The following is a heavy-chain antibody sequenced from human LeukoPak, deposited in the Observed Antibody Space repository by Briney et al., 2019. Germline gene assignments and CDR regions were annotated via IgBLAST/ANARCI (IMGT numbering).Heavy chain of an antibody. V-gene: IGHV1-3*01. J-gene: IGHJ6*02. D-gene: IGHD2-2*01. Sequence: ASVKVSCKASEYTFSSYSIHWVRQAPGQRLEGMGWINAGKGNTKYSQKLQGRVTITGDTSASTAYMELSSLRSEDTAVYYCARGSCSSTSCFMDVWGQGTTVTVSS. CDR2: INAGKGNT. CDR1: EYTFSSYS. CDR3: ARGSCSSTSCFMDV.